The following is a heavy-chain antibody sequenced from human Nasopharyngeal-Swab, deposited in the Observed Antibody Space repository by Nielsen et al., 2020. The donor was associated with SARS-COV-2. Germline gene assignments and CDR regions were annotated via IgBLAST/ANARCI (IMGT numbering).Heavy chain of an antibody. Sequence: GESLKISCAASGFTFSSYGMHWVRQAPGKGLEWVAVIWYDGSNKYCADSVKGRFTISRDNSKNTLYLQMSTLRAEDTAVYYCARDVMVRGVIAHYYHYGMDVWGQGTTVAVSS. J-gene: IGHJ6*02. CDR3: ARDVMVRGVIAHYYHYGMDV. V-gene: IGHV3-33*01. CDR1: GFTFSSYG. CDR2: IWYDGSNK. D-gene: IGHD3-10*01.